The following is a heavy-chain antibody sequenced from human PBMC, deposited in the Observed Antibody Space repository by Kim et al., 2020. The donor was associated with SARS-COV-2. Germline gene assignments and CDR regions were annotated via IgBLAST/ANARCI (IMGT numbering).Heavy chain of an antibody. J-gene: IGHJ4*02. CDR3: ARDLGKYYYDSSSYLLPAY. V-gene: IGHV3-30*04. CDR2: ISYDGSNK. D-gene: IGHD3-22*01. CDR1: GFTFSSYV. Sequence: GGSLRLSCSASGFTFSSYVMRWVRQAPGKGLEWVAVISYDGSNKYYADSVKGRFTISRDNSKNTLYLQMNSLRAEDTAVYYCARDLGKYYYDSSSYLLPAYWGQGTLVTVSS.